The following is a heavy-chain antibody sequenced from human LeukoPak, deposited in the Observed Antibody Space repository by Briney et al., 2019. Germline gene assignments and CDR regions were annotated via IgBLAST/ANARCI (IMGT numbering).Heavy chain of an antibody. CDR1: GLTFSSHA. V-gene: IGHV3-30-3*01. J-gene: IGHJ6*02. Sequence: PGRSLRLSCAASGLTFSSHAIHWVRQAPGKGLEWVAVISFDGSNKYYADSVKGRLTISRERSKNTVFLQMNSLGAEDTAVYYCARDHDILTGYIQRGAFHSYGMDVWGQGTTVTVSS. CDR2: ISFDGSNK. D-gene: IGHD3-9*01. CDR3: ARDHDILTGYIQRGAFHSYGMDV.